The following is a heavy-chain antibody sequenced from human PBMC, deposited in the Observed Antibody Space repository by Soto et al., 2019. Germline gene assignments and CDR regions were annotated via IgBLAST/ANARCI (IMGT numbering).Heavy chain of an antibody. V-gene: IGHV3-7*01. D-gene: IGHD6-25*01. CDR1: EFTFSNYW. J-gene: IGHJ6*02. Sequence: GSLRLSCVASEFTFSNYWMSWVRQAPGKGLEWVANIKQDGSEKYYVDSVKGRFTISRDNAENSLYLQMNSLRAEDTALYYCARVYPGTGWPFHYYGMDVWGQGTTVTVSS. CDR2: IKQDGSEK. CDR3: ARVYPGTGWPFHYYGMDV.